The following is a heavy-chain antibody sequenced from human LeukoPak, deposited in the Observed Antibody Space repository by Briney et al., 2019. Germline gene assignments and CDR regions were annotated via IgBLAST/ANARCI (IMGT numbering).Heavy chain of an antibody. V-gene: IGHV1-3*01. CDR2: INADNGDT. J-gene: IGHJ4*02. Sequence: GASVKVSCKAFGYTFTDHAIHWVRQAPGQRLEWMGWINADNGDTKYSQNLQGRVTITRDTSASTDYMELSSLRSEDTAVYYCARGENRSGFRFDYWGQGILVTVSS. CDR1: GYTFTDHA. CDR3: ARGENRSGFRFDY. D-gene: IGHD3-22*01.